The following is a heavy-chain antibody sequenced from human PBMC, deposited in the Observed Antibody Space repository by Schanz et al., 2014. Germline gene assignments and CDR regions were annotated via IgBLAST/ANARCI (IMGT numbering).Heavy chain of an antibody. CDR3: ARGGSGSHYRLDY. J-gene: IGHJ4*02. Sequence: EVKLLESGGTLVRPGGSLRLSCAASGFGFSSYSMNWVRQAPGKGLEWVSYISGSSRTIYYADSMKGRFTVSRDNAENALYLQMNSLRAEDTGLYFCARGGSGSHYRLDYWGQGTLVNVSS. CDR1: GFGFSSYS. D-gene: IGHD1-26*01. V-gene: IGHV3-48*01. CDR2: ISGSSRTI.